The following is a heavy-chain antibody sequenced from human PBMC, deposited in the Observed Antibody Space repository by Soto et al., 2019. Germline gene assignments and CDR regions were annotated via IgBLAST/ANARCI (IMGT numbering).Heavy chain of an antibody. CDR3: AREPYSGYDPGHIPFDY. D-gene: IGHD5-12*01. J-gene: IGHJ4*02. Sequence: GASVQVSCKASGYTFTSYYMHWVRQAPGQGLDWMGIINPSGVSTSYAQKFQGRVTMTRDTSTSTVYMELSSLRSEDTAVYYCAREPYSGYDPGHIPFDYWGQGTLVTVSS. CDR2: INPSGVST. V-gene: IGHV1-46*01. CDR1: GYTFTSYY.